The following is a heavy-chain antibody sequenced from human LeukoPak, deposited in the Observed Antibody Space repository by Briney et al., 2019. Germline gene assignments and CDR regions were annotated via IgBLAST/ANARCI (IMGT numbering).Heavy chain of an antibody. V-gene: IGHV3-30-3*01. Sequence: HPGRSLRLSCAASGFTFRSYGIHWVRQAPGKGLEWVALISYDGSNKYYADSVKGRFTISRDNSKNTLYLQMDSLRPEDTAVYYCSRGWGELSSIFDYWGQGTLVTVSS. CDR3: SRGWGELSSIFDY. CDR2: ISYDGSNK. J-gene: IGHJ4*02. CDR1: GFTFRSYG. D-gene: IGHD3-16*02.